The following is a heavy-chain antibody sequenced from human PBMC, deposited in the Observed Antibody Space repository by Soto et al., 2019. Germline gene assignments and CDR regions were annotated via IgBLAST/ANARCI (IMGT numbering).Heavy chain of an antibody. CDR3: AKEEFGCFDY. D-gene: IGHD3-10*01. Sequence: QVQLVESGGGVVQPGRSLRLSCAASGFTFSSYGMHWVRQAPGKGLEWVALISYDGNNKNYADSVKGRFTISRDNPKNTLYLQMNSLRAEDTAVYYCAKEEFGCFDYWGQGTLVTVSS. J-gene: IGHJ4*02. CDR2: ISYDGNNK. V-gene: IGHV3-30*18. CDR1: GFTFSSYG.